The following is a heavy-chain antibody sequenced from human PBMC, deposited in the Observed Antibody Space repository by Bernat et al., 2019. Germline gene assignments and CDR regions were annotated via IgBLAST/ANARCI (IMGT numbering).Heavy chain of an antibody. J-gene: IGHJ4*02. CDR1: GFTFSSYS. V-gene: IGHV3-21*01. CDR2: ISSSSSYI. D-gene: IGHD1-26*01. CDR3: ASLGALGYEPYRHRHFDY. Sequence: EVQLVESGGGLVKPGGSLRLSCAASGFTFSSYSMNWVRQAPGKGLEWVSSISSSSSYIYYADSVKARFTISRDNAKNSLYLQLNSLRAEDTAVYYCASLGALGYEPYRHRHFDYWGQGTLVTVSS.